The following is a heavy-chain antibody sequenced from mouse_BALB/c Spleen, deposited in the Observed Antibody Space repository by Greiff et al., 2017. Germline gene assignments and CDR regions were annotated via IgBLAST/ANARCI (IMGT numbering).Heavy chain of an antibody. D-gene: IGHD2-12*01. CDR3: ARSLRGDAMDY. CDR1: GYTFTSYV. CDR2: INPYNDGT. Sequence: EVQLQQSGAELVKPGASVKMSCKASGYTFTSYVMHWVKQKPGQGLEWIGYINPYNDGTKYNEKFKGKATLTSDKSSSTAYMELSSLTSEDSAVYYCARSLRGDAMDYWGQGTSVTVSS. J-gene: IGHJ4*01. V-gene: IGHV1-14*01.